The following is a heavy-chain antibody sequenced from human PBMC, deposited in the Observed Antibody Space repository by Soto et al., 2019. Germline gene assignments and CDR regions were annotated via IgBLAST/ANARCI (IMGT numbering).Heavy chain of an antibody. Sequence: EVQLLESGGGLIQPGGSLRLSCAASGFTFSSSAMSWVRQAPGKGLEWVSGFSASAGSTNYADSVTGRFTISRDNSMNTLYLQMNSLEAEDTAVYYCAKSAPAAADTGPFDYWGQGTLVTVSS. V-gene: IGHV3-23*01. D-gene: IGHD6-13*01. CDR2: FSASAGST. CDR1: GFTFSSSA. CDR3: AKSAPAAADTGPFDY. J-gene: IGHJ4*02.